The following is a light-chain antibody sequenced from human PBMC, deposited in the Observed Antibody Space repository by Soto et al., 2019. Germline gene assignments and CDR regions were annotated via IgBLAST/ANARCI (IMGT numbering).Light chain of an antibody. CDR3: RQYDKWPST. CDR2: GAS. V-gene: IGKV3-15*01. CDR1: QCINNN. Sequence: IVMTQSPATLSMSPGERATLSCRSSQCINNNLAWNQQKPGQAPRLLIYGASTRATGIPDRFSGSGPGTDFTLTISSLQSEDFAVYYCRQYDKWPSTVGQGINVDI. J-gene: IGKJ1*01.